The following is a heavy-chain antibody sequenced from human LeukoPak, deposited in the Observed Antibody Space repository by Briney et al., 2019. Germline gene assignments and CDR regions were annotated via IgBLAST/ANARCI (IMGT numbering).Heavy chain of an antibody. V-gene: IGHV1-8*01. CDR2: MNPNSGNT. D-gene: IGHD7-27*01. CDR3: ARVTGDLGFDY. CDR1: GYTFTSYD. Sequence: APVKVSCKASGYTFTSYDINWVRQATGQGLEWMGWMNPNSGNTGXXQKFQGRVTMTRNTSISTAYMGLSSLRSEDTAVYYCARVTGDLGFDYWGQGTLVTVSS. J-gene: IGHJ4*02.